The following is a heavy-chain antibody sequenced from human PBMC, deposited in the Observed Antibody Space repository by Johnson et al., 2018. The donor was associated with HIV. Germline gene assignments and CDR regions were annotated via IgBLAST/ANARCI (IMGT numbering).Heavy chain of an antibody. CDR3: ARAVYSSSSSCAFDI. CDR2: IGPAGDT. CDR1: GFNFSRYD. Sequence: VQLVESGGGLVQPGGSLRLSCAASGFNFSRYDMHWVRQVTGKGLEWVSAIGPAGDTYYPGSVKGRFTISRENAKNSLSLRMNSLRAGDTAVYYCARAVYSSSSSCAFDIWGQGTMVTVSS. J-gene: IGHJ3*02. D-gene: IGHD6-6*01. V-gene: IGHV3-13*01.